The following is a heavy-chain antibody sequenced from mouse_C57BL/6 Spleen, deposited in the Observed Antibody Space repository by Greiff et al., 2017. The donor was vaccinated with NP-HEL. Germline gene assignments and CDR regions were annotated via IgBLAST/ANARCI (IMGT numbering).Heavy chain of an antibody. V-gene: IGHV1-62-2*01. J-gene: IGHJ2*01. CDR2: FYPGSGSI. Sequence: QVQLQQSGAELVKPGASVKLSCKASGYTFTEYTIHWVKQRSGQGLEWIGWFYPGSGSIKYNEKFKDKATLTADKSSSTVYMELSRLTSEDSAVYFCARHEDGNDYGRGSDYFDYWGQGTTLTVSS. D-gene: IGHD1-1*01. CDR1: GYTFTEYT. CDR3: ARHEDGNDYGRGSDYFDY.